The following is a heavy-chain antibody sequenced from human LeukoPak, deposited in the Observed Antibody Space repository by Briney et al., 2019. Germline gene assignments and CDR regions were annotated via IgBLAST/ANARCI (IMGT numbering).Heavy chain of an antibody. D-gene: IGHD6-13*01. V-gene: IGHV4-39*06. CDR2: IYYSGST. Sequence: SETLSLTRTVSVGSISSSSYYWGWIRQPPGKGLEWIGCIYYSGSTYYNPSLKSRVTISIYTSKNQFTRKLSSVTAAVTSVYCCARQQLPYLIDYWGQGTLVTVSS. CDR3: ARQQLPYLIDY. CDR1: VGSISSSSYY. J-gene: IGHJ4*02.